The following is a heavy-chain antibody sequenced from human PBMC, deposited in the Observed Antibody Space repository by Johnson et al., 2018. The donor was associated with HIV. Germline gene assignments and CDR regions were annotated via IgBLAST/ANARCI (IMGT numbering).Heavy chain of an antibody. CDR2: ISSSGSTI. J-gene: IGHJ3*02. CDR1: GFTFSSYA. Sequence: QVQLVESGGGVVQPGRSLRLSCAASGFTFSSYAMHWVRQAPGKGLEYVSAISSSGSTIYYADSVKGRFTISRDNAKNSLYLQMNSLRAEDTAVYYCARDPSYCSGGSCYSDAFDIWGQGTMVTVSS. CDR3: ARDPSYCSGGSCYSDAFDI. D-gene: IGHD2-15*01. V-gene: IGHV3-64*04.